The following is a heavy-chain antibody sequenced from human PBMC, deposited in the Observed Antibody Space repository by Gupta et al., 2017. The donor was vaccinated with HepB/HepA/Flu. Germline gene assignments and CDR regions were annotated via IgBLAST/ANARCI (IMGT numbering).Heavy chain of an antibody. V-gene: IGHV4-34*01. CDR3: ARLEDNYGNNWFDP. Sequence: QVQLQQWGAGLLKPSETLSLPCAVYGGSFSGHYWTWIRQPPGKGLEWIGEISHSGSTNYNPPLKSRVTISVDTSKNQFSLKLSSVTAADTAVYYCARLEDNYGNNWFDPGGQGTQVTVSS. CDR1: GGSFSGHY. D-gene: IGHD5-24*01. CDR2: ISHSGST. J-gene: IGHJ5*02.